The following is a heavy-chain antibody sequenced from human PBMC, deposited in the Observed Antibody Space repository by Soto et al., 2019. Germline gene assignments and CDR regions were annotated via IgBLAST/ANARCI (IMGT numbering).Heavy chain of an antibody. D-gene: IGHD2-21*02. CDR3: AKDVVVTAIPRYYFDY. Sequence: GGSLRLSCAASGFTFSSYGMHWVRQAPGKGLGWVAVISYDGSNKYYADSVKGRFTISRDNSKNTLYLQMNSLRAEDTAVYYCAKDVVVTAIPRYYFDYWGQGTLVTVSS. J-gene: IGHJ4*02. CDR1: GFTFSSYG. CDR2: ISYDGSNK. V-gene: IGHV3-30*18.